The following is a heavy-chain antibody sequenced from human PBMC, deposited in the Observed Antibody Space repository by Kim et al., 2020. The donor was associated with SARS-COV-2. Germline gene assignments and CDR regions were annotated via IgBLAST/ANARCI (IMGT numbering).Heavy chain of an antibody. D-gene: IGHD5-12*01. Sequence: SETLSLTCTVSGGSISSYYWSWIRQPPGKGLEWIGYIYYSGSTNYNPSLKSRVTISVDTSKNQFSLKLSSVTAADTAVYYCARDHWGGSGSRFDYWGQGTLVTVSS. J-gene: IGHJ4*02. CDR3: ARDHWGGSGSRFDY. CDR1: GGSISSYY. CDR2: IYYSGST. V-gene: IGHV4-59*12.